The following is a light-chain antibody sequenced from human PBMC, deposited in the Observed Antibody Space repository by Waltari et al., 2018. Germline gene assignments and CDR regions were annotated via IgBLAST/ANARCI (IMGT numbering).Light chain of an antibody. CDR1: LSLVHSDGNTY. CDR2: RVS. CDR3: MQGIHWSWT. J-gene: IGKJ1*01. V-gene: IGKV2-30*02. Sequence: DVVMTQSTLSLPVTLGQPPSISCRSSLSLVHSDGNTYLNWFQHRPGQSPRRLIDRVSTRDTGDPDSVSGSGSGTDFTLKISRVEADDVGIYYCMQGIHWSWTFGQGTRVESK.